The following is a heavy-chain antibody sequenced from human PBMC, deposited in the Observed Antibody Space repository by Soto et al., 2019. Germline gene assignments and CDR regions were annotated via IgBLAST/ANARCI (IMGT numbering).Heavy chain of an antibody. CDR1: GASISSYY. J-gene: IGHJ5*02. CDR2: IYYTGIT. CDR3: ATSQTRGVIDP. V-gene: IGHV4-59*01. Sequence: KTSETLSLTCTASGASISSYYWRWIRQPPGKGLEWMGYIYYTGITYYNPSLRSRVTISLDTSKNQFSLNLISVTAADTAVYYCATSQTRGVIDPWGRGTLVTVSS. D-gene: IGHD3-10*01.